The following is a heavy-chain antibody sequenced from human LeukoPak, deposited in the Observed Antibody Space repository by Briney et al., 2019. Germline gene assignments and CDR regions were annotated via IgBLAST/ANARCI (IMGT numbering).Heavy chain of an antibody. CDR3: ARRPGYCSSTSCYQDAFDI. J-gene: IGHJ3*02. D-gene: IGHD2-2*01. CDR2: IYPGDSDT. CDR1: GYCFTSYW. Sequence: GESLKISCKGSGYCFTSYWIGWVRQMPGKGLEWMGIIYPGDSDTRYSPSFQGQVTISADKSISTAYLQWSSLKASDTAMYYCARRPGYCSSTSCYQDAFDIWGQGTMVTVSS. V-gene: IGHV5-51*01.